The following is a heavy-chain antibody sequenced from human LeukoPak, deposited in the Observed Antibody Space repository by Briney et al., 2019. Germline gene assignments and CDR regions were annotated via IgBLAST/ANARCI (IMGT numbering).Heavy chain of an antibody. CDR1: GYTFTGYY. CDR2: TNPNSGGT. Sequence: ASVKVSCKASGYTFTGYYMHWVRQAPGQGLEWMGWTNPNSGGTNYAQKFQGRVTMTRDTSISTAYMELSRLRSDDTAVYYCARDSPPLTYYYDSSGYYDPWGQGTLVTVSS. J-gene: IGHJ5*02. CDR3: ARDSPPLTYYYDSSGYYDP. V-gene: IGHV1-2*02. D-gene: IGHD3-22*01.